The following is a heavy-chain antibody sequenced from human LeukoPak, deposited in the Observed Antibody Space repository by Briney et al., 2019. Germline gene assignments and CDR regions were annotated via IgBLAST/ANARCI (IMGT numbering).Heavy chain of an antibody. V-gene: IGHV4-39*01. CDR2: VHYSGTA. CDR3: ARRLHYYDY. D-gene: IGHD2-21*02. CDR1: GGSITSSRDH. Sequence: SETLSLTCSVSGGSITSSRDHWDWIRQPPGTGLEWIASVHYSGTAYYNPSLRSRVTISVDTSKNQFSLKVTSVTAADTAAYYCARRLHYYDYWGQGTLVSVSS. J-gene: IGHJ4*02.